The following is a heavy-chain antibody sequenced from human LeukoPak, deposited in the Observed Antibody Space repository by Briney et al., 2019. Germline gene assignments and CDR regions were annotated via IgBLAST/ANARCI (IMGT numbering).Heavy chain of an antibody. D-gene: IGHD2-2*01. CDR3: ARGFSRIVVVPAAIDP. Sequence: SETLSLTCAVYGGSFSGYYWSWIRQPPGKGLEWTGEINHSGSTNYNPSLKSRVTISVDTSKNQFSLKLSSVTAADTAVYYCARGFSRIVVVPAAIDPWGQGTLVTVSS. J-gene: IGHJ5*02. CDR1: GGSFSGYY. V-gene: IGHV4-34*01. CDR2: INHSGST.